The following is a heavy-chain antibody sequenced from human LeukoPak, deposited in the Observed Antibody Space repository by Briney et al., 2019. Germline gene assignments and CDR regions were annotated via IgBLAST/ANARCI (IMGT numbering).Heavy chain of an antibody. V-gene: IGHV4-4*07. CDR2: IYTSGST. D-gene: IGHD3-22*01. Sequence: PSETLSLTCTVSGGSISSYYWSWIRQPAGKGLEWTGRIYTSGSTNYNPSLKSRVTMSVDTSKNQFSLKLSSVTAADTAVYYCARHGQFGNYYDSSGYFDVPEGGAFDIWGQGTMVTVSS. CDR1: GGSISSYY. CDR3: ARHGQFGNYYDSSGYFDVPEGGAFDI. J-gene: IGHJ3*02.